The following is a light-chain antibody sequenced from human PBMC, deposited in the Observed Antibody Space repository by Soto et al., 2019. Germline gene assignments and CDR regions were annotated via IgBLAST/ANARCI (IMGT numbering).Light chain of an antibody. CDR3: QQYSNWPPWT. J-gene: IGKJ1*01. Sequence: EIVMTQSPATLSVSPGERATLSCRASQSVRSNLAWYQQKPGQAPRLLIYGASTRATAIPARFSGSGSGTEFTLTISSLQSEDFAVYYCQQYSNWPPWTFGQGTKLEIK. CDR1: QSVRSN. CDR2: GAS. V-gene: IGKV3-15*01.